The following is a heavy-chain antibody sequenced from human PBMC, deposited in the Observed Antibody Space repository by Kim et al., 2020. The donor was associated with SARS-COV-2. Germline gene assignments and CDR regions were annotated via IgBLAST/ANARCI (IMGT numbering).Heavy chain of an antibody. V-gene: IGHV4-39*01. CDR1: GGSISSSSYY. Sequence: SETLSLTCTDSGGSISSSSYYWGWIRQPPGKGLEWIGSIYYSGSTYYNPSLKSRVTISVDTSKNQFSLKLSSVTAADTAVYYCASYGSGYYKYWGQGTLVTVSS. CDR3: ASYGSGYYKY. CDR2: IYYSGST. D-gene: IGHD3-22*01. J-gene: IGHJ4*02.